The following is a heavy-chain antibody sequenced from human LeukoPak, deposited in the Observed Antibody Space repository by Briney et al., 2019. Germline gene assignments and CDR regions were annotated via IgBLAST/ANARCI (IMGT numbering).Heavy chain of an antibody. CDR2: INPSGGST. V-gene: IGHV1-46*01. CDR1: GYTFTSYY. CDR3: AAEAPYCSSTSCQPLDAFDI. D-gene: IGHD2-2*01. J-gene: IGHJ3*02. Sequence: ASVKVSCKASGYTFTSYYMHWVRQAPGQGLEWMGIINPSGGSTSYAQKFQGRVTMTRDMSTSTAYMELSSLRSEDTAVYYCAAEAPYCSSTSCQPLDAFDIWGQGTMVTVSS.